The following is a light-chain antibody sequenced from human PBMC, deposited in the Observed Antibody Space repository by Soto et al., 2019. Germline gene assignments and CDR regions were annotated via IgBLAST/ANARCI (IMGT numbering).Light chain of an antibody. CDR2: ATS. Sequence: DIQMTQSPSSLSASVGDRVTITCRASQAIHSYLNWYQQKPGKAPNLLIFATSTLQSGVPSRFSGSGSGTDFTLTISSLQPEDFATYFCQQSYSAQYTFGQGTKLEIK. J-gene: IGKJ2*01. CDR3: QQSYSAQYT. V-gene: IGKV1-39*01. CDR1: QAIHSY.